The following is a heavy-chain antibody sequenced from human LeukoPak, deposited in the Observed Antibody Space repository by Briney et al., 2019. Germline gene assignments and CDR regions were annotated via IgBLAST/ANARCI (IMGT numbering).Heavy chain of an antibody. D-gene: IGHD2-2*01. J-gene: IGHJ5*02. V-gene: IGHV1-2*02. CDR3: ARGATQIVVVPAARGSWFDP. Sequence: ASVKVSCKASGYTFTGYYMHWVRQAPGQGLEGMGWINPNSGGTNYAQKVQGRVTMTRDTSISTAYMELRRLRADDTAVYYCARGATQIVVVPAARGSWFDPWGQGTLVTVSS. CDR2: INPNSGGT. CDR1: GYTFTGYY.